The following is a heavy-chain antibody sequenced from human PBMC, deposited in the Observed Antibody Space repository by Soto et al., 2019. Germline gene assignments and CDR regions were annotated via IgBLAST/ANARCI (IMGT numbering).Heavy chain of an antibody. CDR2: IKGDGSDK. CDR1: GFTFTSHW. J-gene: IGHJ4*02. D-gene: IGHD3-10*01. Sequence: GGSLRLSCGASGFTFTSHWMSWVRQAPGKGLEWVAHIKGDGSDKNYVDSVKGRFTXSRDXAKXXLXLQMTSLRAEDTAVYYCAREGCYGSGSCFEYWGQGTLVTVSS. CDR3: AREGCYGSGSCFEY. V-gene: IGHV3-7*01.